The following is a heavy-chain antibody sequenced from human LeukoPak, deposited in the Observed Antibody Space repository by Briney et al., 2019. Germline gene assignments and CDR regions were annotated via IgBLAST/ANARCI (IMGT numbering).Heavy chain of an antibody. CDR3: ARLYYGSGSYYRRASKLGYYFDY. CDR2: IYPGDSDT. J-gene: IGHJ4*02. V-gene: IGHV5-51*01. D-gene: IGHD3-10*01. CDR1: GYSFTSYW. Sequence: HGESLKISCKGSGYSFTSYWIGWVRQMPGKGLEWMGIIYPGDSDTRYSPSFQGQVTISADKSISTAYLQWSSLEASDTAMYYCARLYYGSGSYYRRASKLGYYFDYWGQGTLVTVSS.